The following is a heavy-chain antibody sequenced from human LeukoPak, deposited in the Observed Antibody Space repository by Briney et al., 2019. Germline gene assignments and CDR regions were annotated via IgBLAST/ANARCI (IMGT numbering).Heavy chain of an antibody. CDR1: GFTFSSYG. J-gene: IGHJ4*02. V-gene: IGHV3-33*06. D-gene: IGHD7-27*01. CDR3: AKDGGLWVSAHWGDS. Sequence: PGGSLRLSCAASGFTFSSYGMRWVRQAPGKGLEWVAVIWYDGSNKYYADSVKGRFTISRDNSKNTLYLQMNSLRAEDTAVYYCAKDGGLWVSAHWGDSWGRGTLVTVSS. CDR2: IWYDGSNK.